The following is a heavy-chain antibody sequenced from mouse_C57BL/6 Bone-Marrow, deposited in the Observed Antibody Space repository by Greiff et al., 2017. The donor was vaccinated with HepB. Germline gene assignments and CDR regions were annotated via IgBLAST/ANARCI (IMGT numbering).Heavy chain of an antibody. Sequence: EVKLMESGGDLVKPGGSLKLSCAASGFTFSSYGMSWVRQTPDKRLEWVATISSGGSYTYYPDSVKGRFTISRDNAKNTLYLQMSSLKSEDTAMYYCARGGLRWYFDYWGQGTTLTVSS. V-gene: IGHV5-6*01. D-gene: IGHD2-4*01. CDR3: ARGGLRWYFDY. J-gene: IGHJ2*01. CDR1: GFTFSSYG. CDR2: ISSGGSYT.